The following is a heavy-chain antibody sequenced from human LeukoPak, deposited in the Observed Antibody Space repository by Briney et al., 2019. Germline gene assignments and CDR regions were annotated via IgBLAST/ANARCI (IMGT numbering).Heavy chain of an antibody. V-gene: IGHV3-15*01. CDR3: ARGFCSSTSCYQGPFDY. J-gene: IGHJ4*02. CDR2: IKNKNNGGTT. D-gene: IGHD2-2*01. CDR1: GFTFSSAW. Sequence: GGSLRLSCAASGFTFSSAWMTWVRQAPGKGLEWVGHIKNKNNGGTTDYAAPVKGRFIISRDDSKNTLYLQMNSLRTEDTAVYYCARGFCSSTSCYQGPFDYWGQGTLVTVSS.